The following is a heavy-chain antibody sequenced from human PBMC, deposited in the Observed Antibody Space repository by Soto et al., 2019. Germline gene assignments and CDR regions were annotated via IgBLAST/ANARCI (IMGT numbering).Heavy chain of an antibody. J-gene: IGHJ6*02. V-gene: IGHV4-39*01. CDR1: GGSISSSSYY. CDR3: ARRVTVTTSGNYYGMDV. D-gene: IGHD4-17*01. Sequence: SETLSLTCTVSGGSISSSSYYGGWIRQPPGKGLEWIGSIYYSGSTYYNPSLKSRVTISVDTSKNQFSLQLSSVTAAATAVYYCARRVTVTTSGNYYGMDVWGQGTTVTVSS. CDR2: IYYSGST.